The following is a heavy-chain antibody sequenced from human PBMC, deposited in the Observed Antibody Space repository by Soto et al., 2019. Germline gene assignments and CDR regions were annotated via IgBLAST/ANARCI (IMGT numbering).Heavy chain of an antibody. D-gene: IGHD3-10*01. J-gene: IGHJ6*02. CDR2: ISGSGGST. CDR1: GFTFSSYA. Sequence: EVQLLESGGGLVQPGGSLRLSCAASGFTFSSYAMSWVRQAPGKGLEWVSAISGSGGSTYYADSVKGRFTISRDNSKNTLYLQMNSLRAEETAVYYCANATGEWRSDYYSYGMDVWGQGTTVTVSS. CDR3: ANATGEWRSDYYSYGMDV. V-gene: IGHV3-23*01.